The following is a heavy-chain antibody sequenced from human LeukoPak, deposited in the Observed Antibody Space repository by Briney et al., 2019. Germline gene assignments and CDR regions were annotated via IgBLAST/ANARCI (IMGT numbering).Heavy chain of an antibody. V-gene: IGHV4-59*12. CDR3: ARGQFIYGTYNWFDP. Sequence: PSETLSLTCTVSGDSISNYYWSWIRQPPGKGLEWIGYINYSGSTNYNPSLKSRVTISEDTSKNQGSLKLSSVTAADTAVYYCARGQFIYGTYNWFDPWGQGTLVTVSS. D-gene: IGHD3-10*01. CDR2: INYSGST. CDR1: GDSISNYY. J-gene: IGHJ5*02.